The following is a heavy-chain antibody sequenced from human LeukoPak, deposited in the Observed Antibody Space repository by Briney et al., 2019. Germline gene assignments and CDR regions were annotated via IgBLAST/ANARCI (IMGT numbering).Heavy chain of an antibody. D-gene: IGHD6-13*01. CDR1: GGTFSSYA. Sequence: ASVKVSCKASGGTFSSYAISWVRQAPGQGLEWMGWINTNTGNPTYAQGFTGRFVFSLDTSVSTAYLQISSLKAEDTAVYYCARSYSSSWYDEYYYYYYMDVWGKGTTVTVSS. CDR2: INTNTGNP. CDR3: ARSYSSSWYDEYYYYYYMDV. V-gene: IGHV7-4-1*02. J-gene: IGHJ6*03.